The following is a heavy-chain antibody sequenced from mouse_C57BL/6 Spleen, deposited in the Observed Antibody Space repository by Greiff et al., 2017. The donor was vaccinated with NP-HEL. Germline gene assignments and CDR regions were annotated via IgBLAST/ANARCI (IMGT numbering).Heavy chain of an antibody. Sequence: EVKLVESGEGLVKPGGSLKLSCAASGFTFSSYAMSWVRQTPEKRLEWVAYISSGGDYIYYADTVKGRFTISRDNARNTLYLQMSSLKSEDTAMYYCTIYDYDEGLAMDYWGQGTSVTVSS. J-gene: IGHJ4*01. CDR1: GFTFSSYA. D-gene: IGHD2-4*01. CDR2: ISSGGDYI. V-gene: IGHV5-9-1*02. CDR3: TIYDYDEGLAMDY.